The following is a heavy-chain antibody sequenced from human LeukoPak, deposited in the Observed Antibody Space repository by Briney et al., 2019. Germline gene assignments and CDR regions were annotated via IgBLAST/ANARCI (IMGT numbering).Heavy chain of an antibody. D-gene: IGHD1-1*01. J-gene: IGHJ4*02. CDR1: GYSFIVYY. Sequence: ASVKVSFKASGYSFIVYYIHWVRQAPGQRLEWMGWINPKSGGTNYAQNFQGRVTMTSDTSISTAYMELSKLRSDDTAVYYCALGVQLERGYFDYWGQGTLVTVSS. CDR2: INPKSGGT. V-gene: IGHV1-2*02. CDR3: ALGVQLERGYFDY.